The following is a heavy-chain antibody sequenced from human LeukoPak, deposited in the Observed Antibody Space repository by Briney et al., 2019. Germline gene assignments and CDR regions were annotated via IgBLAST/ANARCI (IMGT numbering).Heavy chain of an antibody. J-gene: IGHJ2*01. CDR2: ISSSSSYI. Sequence: PGGSLRLSCAASGFNFSTYTINWVRQAPGKGLEWVSFISSSSSYIYYADSIKGRFTISRDNAKNLLYLQMNSLRAEDTAVYYCARDVLPPGYFDLWGRGTLVTVSS. V-gene: IGHV3-21*01. CDR3: ARDVLPPGYFDL. CDR1: GFNFSTYT.